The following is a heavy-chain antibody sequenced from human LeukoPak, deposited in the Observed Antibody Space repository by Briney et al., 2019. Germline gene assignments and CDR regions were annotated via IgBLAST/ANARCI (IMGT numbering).Heavy chain of an antibody. CDR3: LTIVETTFDAFDI. CDR2: ISSSSSTI. CDR1: GFTFSSYS. Sequence: GGSLRLSCAASGFTFSSYSMNWVRQAPGKGLEWVLYISSSSSTIYYADSVKGRFTIARDDARKTLYLQMNSLRAEDTADYYCLTIVETTFDAFDIWGQGTMVTVSS. D-gene: IGHD2/OR15-2a*01. V-gene: IGHV3-48*04. J-gene: IGHJ3*02.